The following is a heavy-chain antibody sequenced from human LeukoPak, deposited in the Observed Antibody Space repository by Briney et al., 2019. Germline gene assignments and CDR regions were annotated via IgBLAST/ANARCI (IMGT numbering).Heavy chain of an antibody. Sequence: GGSLRLSCAASGFTFDDYAMHWVRQAPGKGLEWVSGISWNSGSIGYADSVKGRFTISRDNAKNSLYLQMNSLRAEDTAVYYCAKEQTEHYYDSSGYYYPFDYWGQGTLVTVSS. CDR3: AKEQTEHYYDSSGYYYPFDY. CDR2: ISWNSGSI. CDR1: GFTFDDYA. V-gene: IGHV3-9*01. J-gene: IGHJ4*02. D-gene: IGHD3-22*01.